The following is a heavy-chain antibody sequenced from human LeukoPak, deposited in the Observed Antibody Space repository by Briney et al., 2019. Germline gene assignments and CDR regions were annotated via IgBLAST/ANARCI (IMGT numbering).Heavy chain of an antibody. D-gene: IGHD2-15*01. Sequence: SETLSLTCTVSGYSISSGYYWGWIRQPPGKGLEWIGSIYHSGSTYYNPSLKSRVTISVDTSKNQFSLKLSSVTAADTAVYYCARAFGYCSGGSCHFSWFDPWGQGTLVTVSS. CDR2: IYHSGST. CDR3: ARAFGYCSGGSCHFSWFDP. J-gene: IGHJ5*02. V-gene: IGHV4-38-2*02. CDR1: GYSISSGYY.